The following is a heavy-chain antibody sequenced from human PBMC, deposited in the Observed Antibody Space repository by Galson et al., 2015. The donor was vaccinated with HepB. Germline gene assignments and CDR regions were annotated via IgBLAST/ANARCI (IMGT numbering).Heavy chain of an antibody. J-gene: IGHJ3*02. CDR1: GGSIRSGSYY. CDR3: AREGDIGVVRGSRPNDAFEI. CDR2: LYYTGST. Sequence: ETLSLTCTVSGGSIRSGSYYWGWVRQPPGQGLEWIGSLYYTGSTYYNPSPKSRVTISVDTSKNQFSLKLSSVTAADTAVYYCAREGDIGVVRGSRPNDAFEIWGQGTRVTVSS. V-gene: IGHV4-39*07. D-gene: IGHD2-15*01.